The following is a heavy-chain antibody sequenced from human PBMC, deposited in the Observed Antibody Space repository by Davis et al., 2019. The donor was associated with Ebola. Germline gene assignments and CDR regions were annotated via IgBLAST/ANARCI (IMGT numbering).Heavy chain of an antibody. CDR1: GFTFSSYA. V-gene: IGHV3-23*01. CDR2: ISGSGGST. D-gene: IGHD3-3*01. J-gene: IGHJ4*02. CDR3: AKSLLRFLEWLADY. Sequence: GESLKISCAASGFTFSSYAMSWVRQAPGKGLEWFSAISGSGGSTYYADSVKGRFTISRDNSKNTLYLQMNSLRAEDTAVYYCAKSLLRFLEWLADYWGQGTLVTVSS.